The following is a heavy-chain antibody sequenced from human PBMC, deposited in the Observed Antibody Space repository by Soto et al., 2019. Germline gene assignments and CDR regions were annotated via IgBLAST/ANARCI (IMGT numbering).Heavy chain of an antibody. CDR3: AKDIWTHGWGSRNAFDI. V-gene: IGHV3-9*01. Sequence: GGSLRLSCAASGFTFDDYALHWVRQAPGKGLEWASTISWNSGRKAYADSVKGRFTISRDSATNSLYLQMNSLRAEDTALYSCAKDIWTHGWGSRNAFDISGQGTMVAVSS. D-gene: IGHD2-8*01. CDR1: GFTFDDYA. J-gene: IGHJ3*02. CDR2: ISWNSGRK.